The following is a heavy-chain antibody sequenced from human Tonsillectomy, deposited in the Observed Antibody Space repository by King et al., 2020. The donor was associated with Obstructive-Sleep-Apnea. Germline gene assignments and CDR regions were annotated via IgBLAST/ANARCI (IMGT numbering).Heavy chain of an antibody. CDR1: GLTYSNHW. V-gene: IGHV3-7*01. CDR2: IKEDGSDK. J-gene: IGHJ4*02. Sequence: VQLVESGGGLVQPGESLRLSCAVAGLTYSNHWMSWVRQAPGKGLGWVARIKEDGSDKYYVDSVKGRFTISRDNAKNSLYLQMNSLRVEDTAMYYCVRGGYTYDYWGQGTLVIVSS. D-gene: IGHD5-18*01. CDR3: VRGGYTYDY.